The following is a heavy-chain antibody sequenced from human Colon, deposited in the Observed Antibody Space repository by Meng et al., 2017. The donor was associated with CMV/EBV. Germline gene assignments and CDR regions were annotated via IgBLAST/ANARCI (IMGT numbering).Heavy chain of an antibody. V-gene: IGHV1-2*02. J-gene: IGHJ4*02. CDR2: INPNSGGT. CDR3: ARDRAVVVPAALYYFDY. CDR1: GYTFTGYY. D-gene: IGHD2-2*01. Sequence: ASVKVSCKASGYTFTGYYMHWVRQAPGQGLEWMGWINPNSGGTNYAQKFQGRVTMTRDTSISTAYMELSSLRSEDTAVYYCARDRAVVVPAALYYFDYWGQGTLVTVSS.